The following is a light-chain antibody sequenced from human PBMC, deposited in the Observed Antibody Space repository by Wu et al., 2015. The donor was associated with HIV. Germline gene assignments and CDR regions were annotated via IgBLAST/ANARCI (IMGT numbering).Light chain of an antibody. V-gene: IGKV1-5*03. CDR2: RAS. CDR1: QSINSW. Sequence: DIQMTQSPSTVSASVGDRVTITCRASQSINSWLAWYQQKAGKAPKLLIYRASTLESGVPSRFSGSGSGTEFTLTISSLQPDDFATYYCQQLNSYPRLTFGGGTKVAIK. CDR3: QQLNSYPRLT. J-gene: IGKJ4*01.